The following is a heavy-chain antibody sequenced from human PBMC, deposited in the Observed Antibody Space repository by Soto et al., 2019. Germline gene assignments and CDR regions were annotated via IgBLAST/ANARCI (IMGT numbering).Heavy chain of an antibody. CDR3: TTGDSSGYALAYYYYYGMDV. CDR2: IKSKTDGGTT. CDR1: GFTFSNAW. D-gene: IGHD3-22*01. J-gene: IGHJ6*02. V-gene: IGHV3-15*07. Sequence: PGGSLRLSCASCGFTFSNAWMNWVRQAPEKGLEWGGRIKSKTDGGTTDYAAPVKGRFTISRDDSKNTLYLQMNSLKTGDTAVYYCTTGDSSGYALAYYYYYGMDVWGQGTTVTVSS.